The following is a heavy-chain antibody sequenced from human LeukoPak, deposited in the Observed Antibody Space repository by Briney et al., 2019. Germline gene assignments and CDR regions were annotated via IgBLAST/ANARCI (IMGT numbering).Heavy chain of an antibody. D-gene: IGHD3-22*01. Sequence: GGSLRLSCAASGFTFSSYGMHWVRQAPGKGLEWVAVISYDGSNKYYADSVKGRFTISRDNSKNTLYLQMNSLRAEDTAVYYCANSATPDYYDSSGYCLDYWGQGTLVTVFS. J-gene: IGHJ4*02. CDR1: GFTFSSYG. V-gene: IGHV3-30*18. CDR3: ANSATPDYYDSSGYCLDY. CDR2: ISYDGSNK.